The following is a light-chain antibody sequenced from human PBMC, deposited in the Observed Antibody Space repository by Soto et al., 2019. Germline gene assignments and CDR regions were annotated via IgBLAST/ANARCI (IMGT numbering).Light chain of an antibody. V-gene: IGKV1-39*01. J-gene: IGKJ2*01. CDR2: AAS. CDR1: QSISSY. Sequence: DIQMTQSPSSLSASVGDRVTITCRASQSISSYLNWYQQKPGKAPKPLIYAASSLQSGVPSRFSGSGSGTDFTLTISSLQPEDFATYYCQQSYSTPMYTFGQGTKVDIK. CDR3: QQSYSTPMYT.